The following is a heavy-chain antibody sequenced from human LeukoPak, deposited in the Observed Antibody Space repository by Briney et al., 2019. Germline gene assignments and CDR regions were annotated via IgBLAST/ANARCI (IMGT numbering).Heavy chain of an antibody. CDR2: ISAYNGNT. Sequence: GASVKVSCKASGYTFTSYGISWVRQAPGQGLEWMGWISAYNGNTNYAQKLQGRVTMTTDTSTSTAYMELRSLRSDDTAVYYCARASSTTIFGVVTPFDYWGQGTLVTVSS. CDR3: ARASSTTIFGVVTPFDY. CDR1: GYTFTSYG. J-gene: IGHJ4*02. V-gene: IGHV1-18*01. D-gene: IGHD3-3*01.